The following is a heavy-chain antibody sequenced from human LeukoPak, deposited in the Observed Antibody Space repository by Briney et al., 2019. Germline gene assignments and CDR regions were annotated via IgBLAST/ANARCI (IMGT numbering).Heavy chain of an antibody. V-gene: IGHV4-59*01. Sequence: SETLSLTCTVSGGSISSYYWSWIRQPPGKGLEWIGYIYYSGSTNYNPSLKSRVTISVDTSKNQFSLKLSSVTAADTAVYYCARVYTYYYDSSGYYLGGNWFDPWGQGTLVTVSS. CDR2: IYYSGST. CDR1: GGSISSYY. CDR3: ARVYTYYYDSSGYYLGGNWFDP. J-gene: IGHJ5*02. D-gene: IGHD3-22*01.